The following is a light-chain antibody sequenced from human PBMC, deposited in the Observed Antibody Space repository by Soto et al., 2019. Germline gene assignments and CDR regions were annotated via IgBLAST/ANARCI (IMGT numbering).Light chain of an antibody. Sequence: DIVMTQSPAILSVSPGERATLSCRASQTVTSNLAWYQQRPGQAPRLLIYGASTRATGIPARFSGSGSGTEFTLNISSLQSEDVAVYYCQQYDKWPPLTFGGGTKVAIK. V-gene: IGKV3-15*01. J-gene: IGKJ4*01. CDR1: QTVTSN. CDR3: QQYDKWPPLT. CDR2: GAS.